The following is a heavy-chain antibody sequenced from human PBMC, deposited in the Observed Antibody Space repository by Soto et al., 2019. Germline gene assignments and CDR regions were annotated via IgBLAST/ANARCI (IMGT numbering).Heavy chain of an antibody. J-gene: IGHJ4*02. CDR1: GGSVSSYY. CDR3: ASGRTGTTKFDY. CDR2: IYYSGST. Sequence: SETLSLTCTVSGGSVSSYYWSWIRQPPGKGLEWIGYIYYSGSTNYNPSLKSRVTISVDTSKNQFSLKLSSVTAADTAVYYCASGRTGTTKFDYWGQGTLVTVSS. D-gene: IGHD1-7*01. V-gene: IGHV4-59*02.